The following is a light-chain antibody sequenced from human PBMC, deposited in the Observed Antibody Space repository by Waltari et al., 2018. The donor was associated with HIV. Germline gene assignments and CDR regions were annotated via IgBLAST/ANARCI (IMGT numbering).Light chain of an antibody. V-gene: IGLV3-21*02. CDR3: QVWANITDHSYV. Sequence: SYVLTQPPSVSVAPGQTARITCGGNNIGSKSVHWYQQKPGQAPVLVVHDDSDRPSGIPERFSGSNSGNAATLTISRVEAGDEADYYCQVWANITDHSYVFGTGTKVTVL. CDR2: DDS. CDR1: NIGSKS. J-gene: IGLJ1*01.